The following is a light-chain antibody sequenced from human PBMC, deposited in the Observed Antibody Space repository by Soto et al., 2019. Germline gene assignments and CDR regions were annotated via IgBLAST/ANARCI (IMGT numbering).Light chain of an antibody. V-gene: IGKV1-5*01. CDR1: QNIESY. Sequence: FHITQSPSTLAVPAGDRVTLTCRASQNIESYMAWYQQKSGKAPKFMIYDASSLQRGVPSRFSGSGSGTEFTLTISSLQPDDFAPYYCQHFKVYGRTFGQGSKVDIK. CDR3: QHFKVYGRT. J-gene: IGKJ1*01. CDR2: DAS.